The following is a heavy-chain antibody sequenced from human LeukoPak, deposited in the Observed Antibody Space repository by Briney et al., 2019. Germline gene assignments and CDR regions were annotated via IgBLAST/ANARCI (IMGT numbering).Heavy chain of an antibody. V-gene: IGHV1-18*01. CDR1: GYTFTSYG. Sequence: ASVKVSCKASGYTFTSYGISWVRQAPGQGLEWMGWISAYNGNTNYAQKLQGRVTMTTDTSTSTAYMGLRSLRSDDTAVYYCARLVYDFWSASGWFDPWGQGTLVTVSS. D-gene: IGHD3-3*01. CDR2: ISAYNGNT. J-gene: IGHJ5*02. CDR3: ARLVYDFWSASGWFDP.